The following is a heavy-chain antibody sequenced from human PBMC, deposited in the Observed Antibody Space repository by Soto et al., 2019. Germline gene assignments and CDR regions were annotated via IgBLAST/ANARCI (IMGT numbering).Heavy chain of an antibody. J-gene: IGHJ4*02. V-gene: IGHV1-69*19. CDR1: GGTFNTYA. CDR3: AREVQVHTPAFVY. CDR2: ISPMFGAA. D-gene: IGHD3-10*01. Sequence: QVHLVQSGAEMKKPGSSVKVSCQSSGGTFNTYAMNWVRQAPGQGPEWMGDISPMFGAANYAPKFQGRGTITADEATGTSYMQLSSLTSEDTALYFCAREVQVHTPAFVYWGQGTLVTVSS.